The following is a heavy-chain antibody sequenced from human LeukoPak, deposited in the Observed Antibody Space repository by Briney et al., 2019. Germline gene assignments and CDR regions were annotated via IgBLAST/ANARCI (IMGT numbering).Heavy chain of an antibody. CDR1: GYSISSGYY. CDR2: IYHSGST. CDR3: AREQQLFDY. D-gene: IGHD6-13*01. V-gene: IGHV4-38-2*02. Sequence: PSETLSLTCAVSGYSISSGYYWGWIRQPPGKGLEWIGSIYHSGSTYYNSSLKSRVTISVDTSKNQFSLKLSSVTAADTAVYYCAREQQLFDYWGQGTLVTVSS. J-gene: IGHJ4*02.